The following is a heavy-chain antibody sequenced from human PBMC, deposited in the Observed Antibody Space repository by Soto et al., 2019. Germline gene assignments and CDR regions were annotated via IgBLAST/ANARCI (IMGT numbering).Heavy chain of an antibody. D-gene: IGHD2-15*01. CDR2: IIPIFGTA. Sequence: ASVKVSCKASGGTFSSYAISWVRQAPGQGLEWMGGIIPIFGTANYAQKFQGRVTITADESTSTAYMELSSLRSEDTAVYYCAREDCSGGSCYTRWFDPWRQGTLVTVSS. CDR1: GGTFSSYA. J-gene: IGHJ5*02. V-gene: IGHV1-69*13. CDR3: AREDCSGGSCYTRWFDP.